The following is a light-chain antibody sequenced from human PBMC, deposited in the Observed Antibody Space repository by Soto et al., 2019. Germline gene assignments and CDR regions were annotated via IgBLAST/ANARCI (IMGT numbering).Light chain of an antibody. V-gene: IGLV2-14*01. J-gene: IGLJ1*01. CDR1: SSDVGRYNY. CDR2: DVS. Sequence: QSVLTQPACVSGSPGQSITISCTGTSSDVGRYNYVSWYQQHPGKAPKLMIYDVSNRPSGVSNRFSGSKSGNTASLTISGLQAEDEADYYCSSYTSSSTYVFGTGTKVTVL. CDR3: SSYTSSSTYV.